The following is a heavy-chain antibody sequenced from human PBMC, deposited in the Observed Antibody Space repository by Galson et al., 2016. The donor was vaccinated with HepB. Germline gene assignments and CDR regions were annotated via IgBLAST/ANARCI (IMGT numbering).Heavy chain of an antibody. V-gene: IGHV3-30*18. CDR1: GFLFRGYG. D-gene: IGHD3-10*02. J-gene: IGHJ4*02. Sequence: CAGSGFLFRGYGMHWVRQAPGKGLEWVAADSMDGRRKFYSDSVRGRFTISRDNSNNMLFLQMDSLRPDDTAVYYCAKRHEFCPPVGCSVDSWGQGTLVSVSS. CDR2: DSMDGRRK. CDR3: AKRHEFCPPVGCSVDS.